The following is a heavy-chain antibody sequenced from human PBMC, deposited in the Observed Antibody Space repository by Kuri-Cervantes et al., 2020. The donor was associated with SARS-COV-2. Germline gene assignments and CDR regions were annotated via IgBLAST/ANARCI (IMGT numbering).Heavy chain of an antibody. Sequence: GESLKISCAASGFTVSSNYMSWVRQAPGKGLEWVSVIYSGGSTYYADSVKGRFTISRDNSKDTLYLQMNSLRAEDTAVYYCAREAPALRSSPFDNWGQGTLVTVSS. J-gene: IGHJ4*02. CDR3: AREAPALRSSPFDN. CDR1: GFTVSSNY. D-gene: IGHD6-6*01. V-gene: IGHV3-66*02. CDR2: IYSGGST.